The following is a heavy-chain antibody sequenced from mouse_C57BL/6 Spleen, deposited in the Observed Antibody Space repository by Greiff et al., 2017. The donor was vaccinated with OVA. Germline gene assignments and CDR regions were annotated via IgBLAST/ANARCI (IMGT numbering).Heavy chain of an antibody. CDR1: GYTFTSYW. D-gene: IGHD2-2*01. V-gene: IGHV1-55*01. CDR2: IYPGSGST. CDR3: ARGGGYEDYAMDY. J-gene: IGHJ4*01. Sequence: QVQLKQPGAELVKPGASVKMSCKASGYTFTSYWITWVKQRPGQGLEWIGDIYPGSGSTNYNEKFKSKATLTVDTSSSTAYMQLSSLTSEDSAVYYSARGGGYEDYAMDYWGQGTSVTVSS.